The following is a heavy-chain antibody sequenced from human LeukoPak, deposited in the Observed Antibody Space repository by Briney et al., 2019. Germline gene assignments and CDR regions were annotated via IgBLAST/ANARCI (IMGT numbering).Heavy chain of an antibody. D-gene: IGHD2-2*01. CDR3: ARDLGYQPLH. CDR2: ISSSGSTI. V-gene: IGHV3-48*04. Sequence: GGSLRLSCAASGFTFSSYGMHWVRQAPGKGPEWVSYISSSGSTIYYADSVKGRFTISRDNAKNSLYLQMNSLRAEDTAVYYCARDLGYQPLHWGQGTLVTVSS. CDR1: GFTFSSYG. J-gene: IGHJ4*02.